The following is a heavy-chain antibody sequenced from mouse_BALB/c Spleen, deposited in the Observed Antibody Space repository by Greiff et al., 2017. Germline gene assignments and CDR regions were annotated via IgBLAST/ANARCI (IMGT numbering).Heavy chain of an antibody. J-gene: IGHJ3*01. D-gene: IGHD2-12*01. CDR1: GYTFTEYT. V-gene: IGHV1-18*01. Sequence: EVLLVESGPELVKPGASVKISCKTSGYTFTEYTMHWVKQSHGKSLEWIGGINPNNGGTSYNQKFKGKATLTVDTSSSTAYMELRSLTSEDSAVYYCARDLRSYYEFAYWGQGTLVTVSA. CDR2: INPNNGGT. CDR3: ARDLRSYYEFAY.